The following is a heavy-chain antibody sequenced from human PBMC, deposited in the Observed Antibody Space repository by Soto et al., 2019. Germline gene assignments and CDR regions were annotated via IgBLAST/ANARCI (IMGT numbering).Heavy chain of an antibody. Sequence: GGSLRLSCTASGFNFSRFWTHWVRQVPGRGLVWVSHINSDGSRTSYADSVKGRFTISRDNAKNTLFLQMNSLRAEDTAVYYCARDLSSCSSARCYSFYYGRDLWGQGTTVTVSS. CDR1: GFNFSRFW. CDR3: ARDLSSCSSARCYSFYYGRDL. D-gene: IGHD2-2*01. J-gene: IGHJ6*02. V-gene: IGHV3-74*01. CDR2: INSDGSRT.